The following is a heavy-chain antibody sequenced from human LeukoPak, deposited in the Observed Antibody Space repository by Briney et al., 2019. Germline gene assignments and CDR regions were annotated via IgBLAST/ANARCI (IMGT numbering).Heavy chain of an antibody. CDR1: GGSFSDYY. CDR3: ASGDGEGWHHY. CDR2: IDHSGIT. Sequence: SETLSLTCVVYGGSFSDYYWSWIRQTPGKGLEWIGEIDHSGITNYNPSLKSRVSISVDTSKNQFSLNLSSVTAADTAVYYCASGDGEGWHHYWGQGTLVTVST. V-gene: IGHV4-34*01. J-gene: IGHJ4*02. D-gene: IGHD3-10*01.